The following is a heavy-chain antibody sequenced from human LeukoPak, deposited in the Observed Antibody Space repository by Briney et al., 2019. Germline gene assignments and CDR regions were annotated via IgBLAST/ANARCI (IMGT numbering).Heavy chain of an antibody. J-gene: IGHJ4*02. CDR3: ARSPYSSSWYIDY. V-gene: IGHV3-48*03. CDR2: ISSSGSTI. Sequence: GGSLRLSCAASGFTFSSYEMNWVRQAPGKGLEWVSYISSSGSTIYYADSVKGRFTISRDNAKNSLYLQMNSLRAEDTAVYYRARSPYSSSWYIDYWGQGTLVTVSS. CDR1: GFTFSSYE. D-gene: IGHD6-13*01.